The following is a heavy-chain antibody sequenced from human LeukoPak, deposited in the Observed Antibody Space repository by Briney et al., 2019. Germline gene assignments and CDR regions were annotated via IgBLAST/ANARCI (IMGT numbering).Heavy chain of an antibody. D-gene: IGHD3-10*01. Sequence: GGSLRLSCAASGFTFSSYWMSWVRQAPGKGLEWVANIKQDGSEKYYVDSVKGRFTISRDNAKNSLYLQMNSLRAEDTAVYYCARALWFGESLFDYWGQGTLVTVSS. V-gene: IGHV3-7*01. CDR1: GFTFSSYW. CDR3: ARALWFGESLFDY. CDR2: IKQDGSEK. J-gene: IGHJ4*02.